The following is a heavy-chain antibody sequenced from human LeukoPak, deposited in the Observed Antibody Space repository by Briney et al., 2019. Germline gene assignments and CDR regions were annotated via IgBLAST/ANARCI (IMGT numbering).Heavy chain of an antibody. D-gene: IGHD5-24*01. V-gene: IGHV4-61*02. Sequence: PSETLSLTCIVSSGSINVDGYYWSWIRQPAGKGLEWNSRIYAHGVTNYSPSLEIRVTISIDTSKNQFSLRLSSVTAADSAVYFCARVFRRGVYNYDGFDIWGEGTTVTVSS. CDR2: IYAHGVT. CDR1: SGSINVDGYY. CDR3: ARVFRRGVYNYDGFDI. J-gene: IGHJ3*02.